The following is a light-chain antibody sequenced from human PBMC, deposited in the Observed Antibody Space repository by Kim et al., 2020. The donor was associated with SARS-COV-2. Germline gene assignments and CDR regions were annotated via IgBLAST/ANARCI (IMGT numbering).Light chain of an antibody. CDR1: QSVSSN. V-gene: IGKV3-15*01. Sequence: EIVMTQSPGTLSLSPGETATLSCRASQSVSSNLAWYQQKRGQAPRLLIYGASIRATGIPARFSGSGSGTEFTLTISSLQSEDVAVYYCQQYNNWPPYTFGQGTKLEI. CDR2: GAS. CDR3: QQYNNWPPYT. J-gene: IGKJ2*01.